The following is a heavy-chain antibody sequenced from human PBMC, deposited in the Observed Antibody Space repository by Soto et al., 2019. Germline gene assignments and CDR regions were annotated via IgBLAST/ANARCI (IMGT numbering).Heavy chain of an antibody. V-gene: IGHV4-59*12. J-gene: IGHJ4*02. CDR3: ARYDYDSNIYSIDY. CDR2: IHHSETT. CDR1: GGSISSYY. D-gene: IGHD3-22*01. Sequence: XXTLSLAFTVSGGSISSYYWRWIPQPPGKGLEWIGYIHHSETTNYNPSLKSRVTISVDKSKNHFSLRLSSVTAADTAVYYCARYDYDSNIYSIDYWGQGTLVTVSS.